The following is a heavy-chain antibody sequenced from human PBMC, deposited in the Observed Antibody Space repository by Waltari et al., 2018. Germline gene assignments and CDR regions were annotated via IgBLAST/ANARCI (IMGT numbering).Heavy chain of an antibody. CDR2: IYYSGST. D-gene: IGHD6-13*01. J-gene: IGHJ4*02. CDR1: GGSISSSSYY. Sequence: QLQLQESGPGLVKPSETLSLTCTVSGGSISSSSYYWGWIRQPPGKGLEWIGRIYYSGSTYYNPSLKSRVTISVDTSKNQFSLKLSSVTAADTAVYYCAREVVAAEDYWGQGTLVTVSS. CDR3: AREVVAAEDY. V-gene: IGHV4-39*07.